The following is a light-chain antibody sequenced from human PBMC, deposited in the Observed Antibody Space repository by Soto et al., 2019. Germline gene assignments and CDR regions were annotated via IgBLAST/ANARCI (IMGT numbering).Light chain of an antibody. V-gene: IGKV3-15*01. J-gene: IGKJ1*01. CDR2: GAS. CDR1: QSVGSS. CDR3: QQYNHWWT. Sequence: EVVLTQSPVTLSLSPGERATLSCRASQSVGSSLAWYQQKPGQAPRLLIYGASTRATGVPGRFSGTGSGTEFTLTISSPQSEDSAVYYCQQYNHWWTFGQGTKVDI.